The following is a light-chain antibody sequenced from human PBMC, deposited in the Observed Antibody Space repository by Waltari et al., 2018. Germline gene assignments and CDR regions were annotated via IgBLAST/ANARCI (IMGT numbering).Light chain of an antibody. CDR2: GVS. CDR3: QQYDSSPLT. J-gene: IGKJ2*01. V-gene: IGKV3-20*01. Sequence: EIVLTQSPGTLSLSPGERATLSCRASQTVSSTYLAWYQQKPGQAPRLLIYGVSSRATGIPDRFSGSGSGTDFTLTITRLEPEDFAVYHCQQYDSSPLTFGQGTKLEIK. CDR1: QTVSSTY.